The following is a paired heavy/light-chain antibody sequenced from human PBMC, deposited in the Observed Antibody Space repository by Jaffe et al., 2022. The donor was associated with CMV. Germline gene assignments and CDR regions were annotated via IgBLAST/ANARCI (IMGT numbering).Heavy chain of an antibody. D-gene: IGHD4-17*01. CDR3: ARGPGGEYYYYYGMDV. CDR1: GGSIGDYH. Sequence: QVQLQQSGPGLVKPSETLSLTCTVSGGSIGDYHWSWIRQPPGKGLEWIGYIYYSGTTNYNPSLKSRVTISVDTSTNQISLTLTSVTAADTAVYYCARGPGGEYYYYYGMDVWGQGTTVTVSS. V-gene: IGHV4-59*01. J-gene: IGHJ6*02. CDR2: IYYSGTT.
Light chain of an antibody. CDR2: WAS. CDR1: QSVLYSSRNRNY. J-gene: IGKJ4*01. CDR3: QQYYSPPFT. Sequence: DIVMTQSPDSLAVSLGERATINCKSSQSVLYSSRNRNYLAWYQQKPGQPPKLLIYWASTRESGVPARFSGGGSGTDFTLTISSLQAEDVAVYYCQQYYSPPFTFGGGTKVEIK. V-gene: IGKV4-1*01.